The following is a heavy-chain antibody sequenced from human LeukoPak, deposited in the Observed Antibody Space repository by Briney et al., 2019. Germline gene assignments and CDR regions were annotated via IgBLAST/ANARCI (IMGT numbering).Heavy chain of an antibody. CDR1: GGSFSGYY. J-gene: IGHJ6*04. Sequence: SETLSLTCAVYGGSFSGYYWSWIRQPPGKGLEWIGEINHSGSTNYNPSLKSRVTISVDTSKNQFSLKLSSVTAADTAVYYCARSPRGIYYYYYGMDVWGKGTTVTVPS. CDR2: INHSGST. V-gene: IGHV4-34*01. CDR3: ARSPRGIYYYYYGMDV. D-gene: IGHD3-16*01.